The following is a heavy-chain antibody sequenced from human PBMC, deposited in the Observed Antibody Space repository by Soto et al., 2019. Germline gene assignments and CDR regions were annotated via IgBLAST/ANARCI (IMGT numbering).Heavy chain of an antibody. Sequence: GASVKVSCKASGYTFTSYGISWVRQAPGQGLEWMGWISAYNGNTNYAQKLQGRVTMTTNTSTSTAYVELKSLRSDDTTVYYCARERRPKTGTTVVTLDAFDIWGQGTMVTVSS. V-gene: IGHV1-18*01. CDR1: GYTFTSYG. CDR3: ARERRPKTGTTVVTLDAFDI. D-gene: IGHD4-17*01. J-gene: IGHJ3*02. CDR2: ISAYNGNT.